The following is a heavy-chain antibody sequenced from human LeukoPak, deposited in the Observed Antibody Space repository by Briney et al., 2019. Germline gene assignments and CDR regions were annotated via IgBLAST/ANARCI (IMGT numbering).Heavy chain of an antibody. D-gene: IGHD2-15*01. CDR1: GFTFRSHS. Sequence: GGSLRLSCAASGFTFRSHSMQWVRQAPGKGLEWVSHISSSGSTIYYADSVKGRFTISRDNAKESLYLQMSSLRDEDTAVYYCVFPYWQDLDHWGQGALVTVSS. J-gene: IGHJ4*02. CDR2: ISSSGSTI. V-gene: IGHV3-48*02. CDR3: VFPYWQDLDH.